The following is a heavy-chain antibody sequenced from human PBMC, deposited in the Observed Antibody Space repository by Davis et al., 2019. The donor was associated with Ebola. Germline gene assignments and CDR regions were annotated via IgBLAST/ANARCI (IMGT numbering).Heavy chain of an antibody. J-gene: IGHJ6*02. CDR2: ISSSSSYI. CDR1: GFTFSSYS. D-gene: IGHD3-10*01. V-gene: IGHV3-21*01. Sequence: PGGSLRLSCAASGFTFSSYSMNWVRQAPGKGLEWVSSISSSSSYIYYADSVKGRFTISRDNAKNSLYLQMNSLRAEDTAVYYCARDRGFGELLYPFYYGMDVWGQGTTATVSS. CDR3: ARDRGFGELLYPFYYGMDV.